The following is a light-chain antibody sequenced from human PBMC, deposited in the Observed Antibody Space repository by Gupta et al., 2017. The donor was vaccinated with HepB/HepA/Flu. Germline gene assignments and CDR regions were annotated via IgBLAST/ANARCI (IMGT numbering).Light chain of an antibody. J-gene: IGKJ1*01. CDR3: QQRSGWPPWT. Sequence: DIVLTQSPATLSLSPGERVTLSCRASQSIGTYLAWYQQKPGQSPRLLIYDASSRATGIPARFSGSGYGTDFTLTISSLEPEDFAVYYCQQRSGWPPWTFGQGTKVEIK. CDR1: QSIGTY. CDR2: DAS. V-gene: IGKV3-11*01.